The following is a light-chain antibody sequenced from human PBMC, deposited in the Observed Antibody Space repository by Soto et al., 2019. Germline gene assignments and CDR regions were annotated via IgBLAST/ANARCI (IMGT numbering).Light chain of an antibody. Sequence: EVVLTQSPGTLSLSPGDIASLSFSASQNLSRYFLAWYQHKPGQAPRLLIYGASSRATGIPDRFSGTGSETDFTLTISRLEPEDFAVYYCQQYDNSPITFGQGTRLEIK. CDR2: GAS. CDR3: QQYDNSPIT. CDR1: QNLSRYF. V-gene: IGKV3-20*01. J-gene: IGKJ5*01.